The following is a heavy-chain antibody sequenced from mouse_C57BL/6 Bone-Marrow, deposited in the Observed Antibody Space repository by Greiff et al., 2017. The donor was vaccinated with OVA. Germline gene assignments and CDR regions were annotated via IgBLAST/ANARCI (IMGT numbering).Heavy chain of an antibody. CDR2: INPNNGGT. J-gene: IGHJ4*01. CDR3: AREEYYGGSYGMDY. Sequence: VQLQQSGPELVKPGASVKISCKASGYTFTDYYMNWVKQSHGKSLEWIGDINPNNGGTSYNQKFKGKATLTVDKSSSTAYMELRSLTSEGSAVYYWAREEYYGGSYGMDYWGQGTSVTVSS. V-gene: IGHV1-26*01. D-gene: IGHD1-1*01. CDR1: GYTFTDYY.